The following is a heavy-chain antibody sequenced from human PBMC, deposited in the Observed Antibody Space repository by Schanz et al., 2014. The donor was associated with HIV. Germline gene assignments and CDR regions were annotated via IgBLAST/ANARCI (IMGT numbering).Heavy chain of an antibody. CDR1: GYIFTNYE. J-gene: IGHJ6*02. V-gene: IGHV1-2*02. CDR3: AREPSFSGLDV. Sequence: QVQLVQSGAEVKKPGASVKVSCKASGYIFTNYEIHWVRQATGQGLEWMGWINPNSGGADSAQKFQGRVTMTRDTSISTAYLELSRLRSDDTAVYYCAREPSFSGLDVWGQGTTVIVSS. CDR2: INPNSGGA. D-gene: IGHD6-6*01.